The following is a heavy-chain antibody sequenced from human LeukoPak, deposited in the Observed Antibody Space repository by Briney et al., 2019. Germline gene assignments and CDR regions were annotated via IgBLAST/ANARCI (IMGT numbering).Heavy chain of an antibody. D-gene: IGHD3-3*01. CDR2: ISGSGGST. J-gene: IGHJ4*02. V-gene: IGHV3-23*01. CDR3: AKDSPAFWSGYYGACDY. CDR1: GFTFSSYA. Sequence: GGSLRLSCAASGFTFSSYAMSWVRQAPGKGLEWVSAISGSGGSTYYADSVKGRFTISRDNSKNTLYLQMNSLRAEDTAVYYCAKDSPAFWSGYYGACDYWAREPWSPSPQ.